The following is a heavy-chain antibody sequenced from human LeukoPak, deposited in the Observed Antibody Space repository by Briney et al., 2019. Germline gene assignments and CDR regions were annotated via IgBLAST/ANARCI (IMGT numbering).Heavy chain of an antibody. CDR1: GYTFTSYG. CDR2: ISAYNGHT. D-gene: IGHD3-9*01. Sequence: ASVKVSCKASGYTFTSYGISWVRQAPGQGLKWMGWISAYNGHTNYAQKLQGRVTMTTDTSTTTAYMELRSLRSDDTAVYYCARDWEKDYDILTGYPAFDPWGQGTLVTVSS. V-gene: IGHV1-18*01. J-gene: IGHJ5*02. CDR3: ARDWEKDYDILTGYPAFDP.